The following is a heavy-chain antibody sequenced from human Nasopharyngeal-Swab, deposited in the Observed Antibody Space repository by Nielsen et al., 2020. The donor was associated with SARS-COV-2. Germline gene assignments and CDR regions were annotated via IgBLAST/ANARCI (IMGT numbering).Heavy chain of an antibody. Sequence: ASVKVSCKASGYTFTGYYMHWVRQAPGQGLEWMGRINPNSGGTNYAQKFQGRVTMTRDTSISTAYMELSRLGSDDTAVYYCARAGRYYYDSSGYYYDYYYYMDVWGKGTTVTVSS. V-gene: IGHV1-2*06. CDR3: ARAGRYYYDSSGYYYDYYYYMDV. CDR1: GYTFTGYY. CDR2: INPNSGGT. D-gene: IGHD3-22*01. J-gene: IGHJ6*03.